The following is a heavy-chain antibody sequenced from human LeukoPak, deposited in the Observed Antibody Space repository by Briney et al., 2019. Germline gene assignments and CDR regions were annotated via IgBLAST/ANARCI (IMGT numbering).Heavy chain of an antibody. CDR3: ARDHQGGYNNYFDY. CDR1: GGSISSGSYY. V-gene: IGHV4-61*02. J-gene: IGHJ4*02. CDR2: IYTSGST. Sequence: KTSQTLSLTCTVSGGSISSGSYYWSWIRQPAGKGLEWIGRIYTSGSTKYNPSLMSRVTISVDTSKNQFSLKLSSVTAADTAVYYCARDHQGGYNNYFDYWGQGTLVTVSS. D-gene: IGHD5-24*01.